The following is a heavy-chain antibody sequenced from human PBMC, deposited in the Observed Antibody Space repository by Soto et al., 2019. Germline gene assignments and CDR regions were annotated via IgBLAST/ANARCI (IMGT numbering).Heavy chain of an antibody. CDR3: ARYHSSGYRMIDY. J-gene: IGHJ4*02. CDR1: GGSISSGGYY. V-gene: IGHV4-31*03. CDR2: IYYSGST. Sequence: QVQLQESGPGLVKPSQTLSLTCTVSGGSISSGGYYWSWIRQHPGKGLEWIGYIYYSGSTYYNPSLKSRVTVSVDTSKNQFSLKLSSVTAADTAVYYCARYHSSGYRMIDYWGQGTLVTVSS. D-gene: IGHD3-22*01.